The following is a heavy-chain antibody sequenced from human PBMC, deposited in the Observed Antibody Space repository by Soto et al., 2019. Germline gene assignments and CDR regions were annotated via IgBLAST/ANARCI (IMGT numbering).Heavy chain of an antibody. CDR2: IYYTGTT. J-gene: IGHJ5*02. Sequence: QVQLQESGPGLVKPSQTLSRICTVSGGSISSDDNYWSWIRQPPGKGLEWIGYIYYTGTTSYNPSLKSRLIISIDTSKNVFSLKLNSVTAADTAVYYCARDNQRRAYNWFDPWGQGTLVTVSS. CDR3: ARDNQRRAYNWFDP. CDR1: GGSISSDDNY. V-gene: IGHV4-30-4*01.